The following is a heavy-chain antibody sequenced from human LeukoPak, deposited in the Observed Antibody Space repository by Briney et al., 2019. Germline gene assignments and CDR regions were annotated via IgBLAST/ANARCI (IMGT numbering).Heavy chain of an antibody. CDR3: ARGWRTSIAAAGKHIDY. V-gene: IGHV3-21*01. CDR2: ISSSSSYI. CDR1: GFTFSSYS. D-gene: IGHD6-13*01. J-gene: IGHJ4*02. Sequence: PGGSLRLSCAASGFTFSSYSMNWVRQAPGKGLEWVSSISSSSSYIYYADSVKGRFTISRDNAKNSLYLQVNSLRAEDTAVYYCARGWRTSIAAAGKHIDYWGQGTLVTVSS.